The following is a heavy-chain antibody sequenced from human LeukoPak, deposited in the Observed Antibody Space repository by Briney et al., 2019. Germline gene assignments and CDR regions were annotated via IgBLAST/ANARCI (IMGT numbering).Heavy chain of an antibody. CDR3: ARRDVSGYYALDS. CDR2: LGGRGVLT. CDR1: GFTLSSYA. D-gene: IGHD3-22*01. V-gene: IGHV3-23*01. Sequence: GGSLRLSCAASGFTLSSYAMSWVRQAPGKGLEWVSTLGGRGVLTYYADSVRGRFTVSRDNSKNTLYLQMNSLRAEDTAVYYCARRDVSGYYALDSWGQGFLVTVSS. J-gene: IGHJ4*02.